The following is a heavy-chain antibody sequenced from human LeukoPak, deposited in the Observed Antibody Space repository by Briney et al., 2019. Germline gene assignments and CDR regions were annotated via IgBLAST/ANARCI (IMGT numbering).Heavy chain of an antibody. CDR3: ARAHAPAWTAFDS. D-gene: IGHD2-2*01. Sequence: SETLSLTCTVSGGSISNYYGSWIRQPPGKGLEGIGFIAYGGNNNYNPSLRGRFPISVATSKTQFSLRLTSVTAAAPPVYSCARAHAPAWTAFDSWGQGTLVTVSS. CDR2: IAYGGNN. CDR1: GGSISNYY. V-gene: IGHV4-59*12. J-gene: IGHJ4*02.